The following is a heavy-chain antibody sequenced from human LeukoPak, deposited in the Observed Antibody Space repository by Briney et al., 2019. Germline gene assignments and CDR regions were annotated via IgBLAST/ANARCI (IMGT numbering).Heavy chain of an antibody. CDR3: AREDSAAYCTSSNCYGFDP. Sequence: PSETLSLTCTVSSGSITNYFWTWIRQPAGKGLEWIGRIYVSGLIFASGSTNYNPSLKSRVIISVDKSKKQVSLKLRSVTAADTAVYYCAREDSAAYCTSSNCYGFDPWGQGTLVTVSS. J-gene: IGHJ5*02. V-gene: IGHV4-4*07. CDR2: IYVSGLIFASGST. D-gene: IGHD2-2*01. CDR1: SGSITNYF.